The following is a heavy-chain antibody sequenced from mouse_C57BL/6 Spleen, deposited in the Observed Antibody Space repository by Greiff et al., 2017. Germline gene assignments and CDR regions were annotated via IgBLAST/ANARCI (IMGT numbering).Heavy chain of an antibody. J-gene: IGHJ4*01. Sequence: QVTLKESGPGILQPSQTLSLTCSFSGFSLSTFGMGVGWIRQPSGKGLEWLAHIWWDDDKYYNPALKSRLTISKDTSKNQVFLKIANVDTADTATYYCARHYYGSSPHAMDYWGQGTSVTVSS. V-gene: IGHV8-8*01. CDR2: IWWDDDK. CDR3: ARHYYGSSPHAMDY. CDR1: GFSLSTFGMG. D-gene: IGHD1-1*01.